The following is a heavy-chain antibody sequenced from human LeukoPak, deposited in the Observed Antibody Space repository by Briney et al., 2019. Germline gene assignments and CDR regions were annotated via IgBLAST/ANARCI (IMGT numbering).Heavy chain of an antibody. CDR3: ARVWGGYCSGGSCYSGNSDY. D-gene: IGHD2-15*01. Sequence: ASVKVSCKASGYTFTSYYMHWVRQAPGQGLEWMGIINPSGGSTSYAQKFQGRVTMTRDTSTSTVYMELSSLRSEDTAVYYCARVWGGYCSGGSCYSGNSDYWGQGTLVTVSS. CDR1: GYTFTSYY. CDR2: INPSGGST. J-gene: IGHJ4*02. V-gene: IGHV1-46*01.